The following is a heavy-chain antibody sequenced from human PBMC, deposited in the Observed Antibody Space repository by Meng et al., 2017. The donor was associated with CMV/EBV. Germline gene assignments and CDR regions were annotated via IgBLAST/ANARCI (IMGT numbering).Heavy chain of an antibody. Sequence: GESLKISCAASGFTFSSYSMNWVRQAPGKGLEWVSYISSSSSTIYYADSVKGRFTISRDNAKNSLYLQMNSLRAEDTAVYYCARGVEGFDYWGQGTLVTVLL. CDR2: ISSSSSTI. V-gene: IGHV3-48*04. CDR3: ARGVEGFDY. CDR1: GFTFSSYS. J-gene: IGHJ4*02.